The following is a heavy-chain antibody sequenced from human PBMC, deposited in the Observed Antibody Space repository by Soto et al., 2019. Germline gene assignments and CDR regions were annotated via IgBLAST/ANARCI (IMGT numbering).Heavy chain of an antibody. Sequence: XESLKLSCKCSGYSFTSYWIGWVLQMPGKGLEWMGIIYPGDSDTRYSPSFQGQVTISADKSISTAYLQWSSLKASDTAMYYCARNSSSGWYRENYYYGMDVWGQGTTATVSS. D-gene: IGHD6-19*01. CDR1: GYSFTSYW. CDR2: IYPGDSDT. CDR3: ARNSSSGWYRENYYYGMDV. J-gene: IGHJ6*02. V-gene: IGHV5-51*01.